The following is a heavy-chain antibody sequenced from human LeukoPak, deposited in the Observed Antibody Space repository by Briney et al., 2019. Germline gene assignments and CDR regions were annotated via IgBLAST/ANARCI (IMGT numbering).Heavy chain of an antibody. J-gene: IGHJ4*02. Sequence: PGGPLRLSCAASGFTFSDYYMSWIRQAPGKGLEWVSYISRSSSYTNYADSVKGRFTISRDNAKNSLYLQMNSLRAEDTAVYYCARDSYSSSWYSSAYYFDYWGQGTLVTVSS. D-gene: IGHD6-13*01. CDR3: ARDSYSSSWYSSAYYFDY. CDR1: GFTFSDYY. CDR2: ISRSSSYT. V-gene: IGHV3-11*06.